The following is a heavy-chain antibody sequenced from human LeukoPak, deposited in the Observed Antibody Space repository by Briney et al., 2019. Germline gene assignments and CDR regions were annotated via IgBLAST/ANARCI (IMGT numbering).Heavy chain of an antibody. CDR1: GYTFTDYD. Sequence: ASVKVSCKASGYTFTDYDVTWVRQAPGQGLEWMGRVSPYNGDTYYSQKFQGRVTITADESTSTAYMELNSLTSEDTAVYYCASDTSHTGGYYYREDAFDVWGQGTMVTVSS. CDR3: ASDTSHTGGYYYREDAFDV. V-gene: IGHV1-18*01. CDR2: VSPYNGDT. D-gene: IGHD3-22*01. J-gene: IGHJ3*01.